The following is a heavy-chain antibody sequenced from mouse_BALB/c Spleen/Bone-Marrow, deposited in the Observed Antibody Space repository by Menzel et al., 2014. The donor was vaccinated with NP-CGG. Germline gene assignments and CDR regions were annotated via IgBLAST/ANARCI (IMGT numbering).Heavy chain of an antibody. V-gene: IGHV7-1*02. J-gene: IGHJ3*01. Sequence: EVMLVESGGGLVQPGDSLRLSCATSGFTFSDFYMEWVRQPPGKRLEWIAASRNKAKHYTTEYSASVKGRFIVSRDTSQSILYLQMNALRAEDTAIYYCARDVGYGNYFVYWGRGTLVTVSA. CDR3: ARDVGYGNYFVY. CDR2: SRNKAKHYTT. CDR1: GFTFSDFY. D-gene: IGHD2-10*02.